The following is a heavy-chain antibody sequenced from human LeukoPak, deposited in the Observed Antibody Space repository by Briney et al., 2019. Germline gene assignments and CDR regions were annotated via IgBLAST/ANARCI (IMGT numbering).Heavy chain of an antibody. CDR2: ISGSSGGT. CDR3: AREGRGNAVDY. J-gene: IGHJ4*02. V-gene: IGHV3-23*01. D-gene: IGHD1-1*01. CDR1: GFTFSSYG. Sequence: GGSLRLSCAASGFTFSSYGMSWVRQAPGKGLEWVSSISGSSGGTYYADSVKGRFTISRDNSKDTLYLQMNSLRAEDTAVYYCAREGRGNAVDYWGQGTLVTVSS.